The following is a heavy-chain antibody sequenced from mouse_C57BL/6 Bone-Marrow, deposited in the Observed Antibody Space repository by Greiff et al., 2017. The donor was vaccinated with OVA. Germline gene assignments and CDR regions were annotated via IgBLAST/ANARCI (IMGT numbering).Heavy chain of an antibody. J-gene: IGHJ2*01. D-gene: IGHD2-3*01. CDR2: ISGGGGNT. CDR3: ARQGLLLFDY. Sequence: EVMLVESGGGLVKPGGSLKLSCAASGFTFSSYTMSWVRQTPEKRLEWVATISGGGGNTYYPDSVKGRFTISRDNAKNTLYLQMSSLRSEDTALYYCARQGLLLFDYWGQGTTLTVSS. CDR1: GFTFSSYT. V-gene: IGHV5-9*01.